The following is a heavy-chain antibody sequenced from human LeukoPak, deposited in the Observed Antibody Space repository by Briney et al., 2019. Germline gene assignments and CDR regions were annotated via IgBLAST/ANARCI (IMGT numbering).Heavy chain of an antibody. CDR1: GYTFTIYY. CDR2: INPSGGST. Sequence: ASVTVSFKASGYTFTIYYMHWVRQAPGQGLEWMGIINPSGGSTSYAQKFQGRVTMTRDTSTSTVYMELSSLRSEDTAVYYCARASYSGSRFNYWGQGTLVTVSS. J-gene: IGHJ4*02. V-gene: IGHV1-46*01. D-gene: IGHD5-12*01. CDR3: ARASYSGSRFNY.